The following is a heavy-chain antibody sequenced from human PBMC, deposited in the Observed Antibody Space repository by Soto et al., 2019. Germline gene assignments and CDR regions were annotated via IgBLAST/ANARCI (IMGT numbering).Heavy chain of an antibody. V-gene: IGHV2-5*02. J-gene: IGHJ4*02. Sequence: QITLKESGPTLVRPAQTLTLTCAFSGFSLTPYDMGVALIRQPPGKALEWLALIYWDDDKRYSPSLKDRLAISKDTSRNQVVLTITNMDPGDTATYFCAHAGDYDLLTFDHWGPGTLVTVSS. CDR2: IYWDDDK. CDR1: GFSLTPYDMG. D-gene: IGHD4-17*01. CDR3: AHAGDYDLLTFDH.